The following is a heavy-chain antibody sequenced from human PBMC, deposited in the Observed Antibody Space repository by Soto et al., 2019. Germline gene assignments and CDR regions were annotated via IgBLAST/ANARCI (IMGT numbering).Heavy chain of an antibody. CDR2: ISYDGSNK. CDR3: ANNYGGNSEGIDY. CDR1: GFTFSSYG. V-gene: IGHV3-30*18. J-gene: IGHJ4*02. Sequence: QVQLVESGGGVVQPGRSLRLSCAASGFTFSSYGMHWVRQAPGKGLEWVAVISYDGSNKYYADSVKGRFTISRDNSKNTLYLQMNSLRAEDTAVYYCANNYGGNSEGIDYWGQGTLVTVYS. D-gene: IGHD4-17*01.